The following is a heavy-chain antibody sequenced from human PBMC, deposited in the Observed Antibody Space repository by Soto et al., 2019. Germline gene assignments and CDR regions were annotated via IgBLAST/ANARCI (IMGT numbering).Heavy chain of an antibody. Sequence: QLQLQESGPGLVKPSETLSLTCTVSGGSISSSSYYWGWIRQPPGKGLEWIGSIYYSGSTYYNPSLKSRVTISVDTSKNQFSLKLSSVTAADTAVYYCARTRGYSSGWIPVGAFDIWGQGTMVTVSS. CDR1: GGSISSSSYY. CDR2: IYYSGST. D-gene: IGHD6-19*01. CDR3: ARTRGYSSGWIPVGAFDI. J-gene: IGHJ3*02. V-gene: IGHV4-39*01.